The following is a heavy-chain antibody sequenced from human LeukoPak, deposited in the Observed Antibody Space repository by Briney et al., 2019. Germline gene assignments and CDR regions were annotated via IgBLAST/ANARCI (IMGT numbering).Heavy chain of an antibody. Sequence: SETLSLTCTVSGGSISSYYWSWIRQPPGKGLEWIGYIYYSGSTNYNPSLKSRVTISVDTSKNQFSLKLSSVTAADTAVYYCAREPISDYDILTGLVWGQGTLVTVSS. CDR1: GGSISSYY. D-gene: IGHD3-9*01. CDR3: AREPISDYDILTGLV. CDR2: IYYSGST. V-gene: IGHV4-59*12. J-gene: IGHJ4*02.